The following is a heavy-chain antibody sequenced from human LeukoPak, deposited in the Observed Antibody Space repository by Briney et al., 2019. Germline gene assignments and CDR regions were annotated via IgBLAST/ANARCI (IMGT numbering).Heavy chain of an antibody. Sequence: GASVKVSCKASGYTFTGYYMHWVRQAPGQGLEWMGWINPNSGGTNYAQKFQGRVTMTRDTSISPAYMEVSRLRSDDTAVYYCARELTTVTTFEYFQHWGQGTLVTVSS. CDR2: INPNSGGT. J-gene: IGHJ1*01. CDR3: ARELTTVTTFEYFQH. CDR1: GYTFTGYY. V-gene: IGHV1-2*02. D-gene: IGHD4-17*01.